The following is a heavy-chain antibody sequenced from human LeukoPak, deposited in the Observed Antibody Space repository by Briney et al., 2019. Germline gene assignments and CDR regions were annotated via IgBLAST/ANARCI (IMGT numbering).Heavy chain of an antibody. CDR1: GITFSNAW. V-gene: IGHV3-53*01. CDR2: IYSGGST. Sequence: GGSLRLSCAASGITFSNAWMTWVRQAPGKGLEWVSVIYSGGSTYYADSVKGRFTISRDNSKNTLYLQMNSLRAEDTAVYYCARDPVTTEMACWGQGTLVTVSS. CDR3: ARDPVTTEMAC. J-gene: IGHJ4*02. D-gene: IGHD4-17*01.